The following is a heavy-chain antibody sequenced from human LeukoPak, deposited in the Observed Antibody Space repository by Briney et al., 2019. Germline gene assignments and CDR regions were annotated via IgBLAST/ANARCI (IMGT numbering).Heavy chain of an antibody. D-gene: IGHD5/OR15-5a*01. CDR2: IYYSGST. CDR3: ARVFYDNIDY. Sequence: PSETLSLTCTVSGGSISSYYWSWIRQPPGKGLEWIGYIYYSGSTNYNPSLKSRVTISVDMSKNQFSLKLSSVTAADTAVYYCARVFYDNIDYWGQGTLVTVSS. V-gene: IGHV4-59*01. J-gene: IGHJ4*02. CDR1: GGSISSYY.